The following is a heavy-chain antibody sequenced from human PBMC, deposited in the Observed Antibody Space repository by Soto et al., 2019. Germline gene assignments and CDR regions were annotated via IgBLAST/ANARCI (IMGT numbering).Heavy chain of an antibody. CDR1: GGTFSSYA. J-gene: IGHJ4*02. Sequence: QVQLVQSGAEVKKPGSSVKVSCKASGGTFSSYAISWVRQAPGQGLEWMGGIIPIFGTANYAQKFQGRVTITADESTSTAYMELSSLRSEDAAVYYCAGDLGIAVAGTGGLGYWGQGTLVTVSS. CDR2: IIPIFGTA. D-gene: IGHD6-19*01. CDR3: AGDLGIAVAGTGGLGY. V-gene: IGHV1-69*01.